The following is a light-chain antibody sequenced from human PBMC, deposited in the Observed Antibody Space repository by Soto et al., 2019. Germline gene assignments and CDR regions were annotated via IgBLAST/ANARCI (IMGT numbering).Light chain of an antibody. CDR2: DVS. J-gene: IGLJ1*01. V-gene: IGLV2-14*01. CDR1: SSDVGGYNY. Sequence: QSALTQPASVSGSPGQSITISCTGTSSDVGGYNYVSWYQQHPGKAPKLMIYDVSNRPSGVSNRFSGSKSGNTASLTISGLQAEDEADYYCSPYTSSITPYVFGTGTKLTVL. CDR3: SPYTSSITPYV.